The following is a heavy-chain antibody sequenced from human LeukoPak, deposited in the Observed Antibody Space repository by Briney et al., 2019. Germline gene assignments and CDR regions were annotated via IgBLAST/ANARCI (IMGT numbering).Heavy chain of an antibody. CDR3: ARDAYSSSEVDWLDP. Sequence: PSETLSLTCIVSGGSISSYYWSWIRQPPGKGLEWIGYIYYTGSTNYNPSLKSRVTISVDTSKNQFSLKLSSVTAADMAVYYCARDAYSSSEVDWLDPWGQGTLVTVSS. J-gene: IGHJ5*02. CDR1: GGSISSYY. CDR2: IYYTGST. D-gene: IGHD6-13*01. V-gene: IGHV4-59*01.